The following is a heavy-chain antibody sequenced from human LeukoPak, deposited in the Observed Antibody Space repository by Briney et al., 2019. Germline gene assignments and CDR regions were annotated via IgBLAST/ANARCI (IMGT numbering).Heavy chain of an antibody. CDR1: GFSYPSHS. Sequence: GGSLRLSCAASGFSYPSHSFHWVRQSPGKGLEWVAYIGTSSSTIYQAKSVKGRFSISRDNAKNSLFLQMDSLRVEDTAVYYCARDRGTFGVVDSWGQGTLVAVSS. D-gene: IGHD3-3*01. CDR3: ARDRGTFGVVDS. V-gene: IGHV3-48*04. CDR2: IGTSSSTI. J-gene: IGHJ4*02.